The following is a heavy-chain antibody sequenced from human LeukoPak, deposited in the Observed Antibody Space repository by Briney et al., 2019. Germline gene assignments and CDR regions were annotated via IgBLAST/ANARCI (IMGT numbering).Heavy chain of an antibody. CDR3: ARAGRPPVMYDILTGPSPLDY. J-gene: IGHJ4*02. CDR1: GYTFTGYY. CDR2: INPNSGGT. D-gene: IGHD3-9*01. Sequence: GASVKVSCKASGYTFTGYYMHWVRQAPGQGLEWMGWINPNSGGTNYAQKFQGWVTMTRDTSISTAYMELSRLRSDDTAVYYCARAGRPPVMYDILTGPSPLDYWGQGTLVTVSS. V-gene: IGHV1-2*04.